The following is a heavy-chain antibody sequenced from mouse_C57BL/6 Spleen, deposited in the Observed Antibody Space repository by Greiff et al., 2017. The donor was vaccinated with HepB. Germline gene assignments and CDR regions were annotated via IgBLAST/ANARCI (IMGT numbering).Heavy chain of an antibody. J-gene: IGHJ3*01. Sequence: EVQLVESGGGLVKPGGSLKLSCAASGFTFSSYAMSWVRQTPEKRLEWVATISDGGSYTYYPDNVKGRFTISRDNAKNNLYLQMSHLKSEDTAMYYCARALTHYYGSSFWFAYWGQGTLVTVSA. CDR3: ARALTHYYGSSFWFAY. V-gene: IGHV5-4*01. CDR1: GFTFSSYA. D-gene: IGHD1-1*01. CDR2: ISDGGSYT.